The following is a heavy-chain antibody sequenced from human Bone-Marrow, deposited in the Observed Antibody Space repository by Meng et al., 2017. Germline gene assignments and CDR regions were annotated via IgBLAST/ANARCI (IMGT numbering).Heavy chain of an antibody. CDR1: GGSISSGGYY. Sequence: QGHPPESVPGLVKPSQTLSLTCTLSGGSISSGGYYWSWIRQHPGKGLEWIGYIYYSGTTYYNPSLSSLVTISVDTSKNQFSLNLSSVTAADTAVYYCARDIRQGGNIWFDPWGQGTLVTVSS. V-gene: IGHV4-31*01. CDR3: ARDIRQGGNIWFDP. CDR2: IYYSGTT. J-gene: IGHJ5*02. D-gene: IGHD3-16*01.